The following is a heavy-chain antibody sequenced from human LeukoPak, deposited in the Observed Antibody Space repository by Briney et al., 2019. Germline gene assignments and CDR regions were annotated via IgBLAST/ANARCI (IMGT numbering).Heavy chain of an antibody. CDR3: TRGLYYDSSGYYYPVGYFDY. Sequence: PGRSLRLSCTASGFTFGDDAMSWVRQAPGKGLEWVGFIRSKAYGGTTEYAASVKGRFTISRDDSKSIAYLQMNSLKTEDTAVYYCTRGLYYDSSGYYYPVGYFDYWGQGTLVTVSS. CDR2: IRSKAYGGTT. J-gene: IGHJ4*02. V-gene: IGHV3-49*04. D-gene: IGHD3-22*01. CDR1: GFTFGDDA.